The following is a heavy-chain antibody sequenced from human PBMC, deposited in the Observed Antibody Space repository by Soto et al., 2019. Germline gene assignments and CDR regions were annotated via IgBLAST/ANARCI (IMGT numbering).Heavy chain of an antibody. D-gene: IGHD3-22*01. J-gene: IGHJ4*02. Sequence: QLQLQESGPGLVKPSETLSLTCTVSGGSIISDIYFWGWIRQPPGKGMEWIGTISYSGSTNYNPSLKSRVTISVDTSKNQISLRLTSVNAADTAVYYCASGVPYYDSTGYYYFYWGQGTLVTVSS. CDR3: ASGVPYYDSTGYYYFY. CDR1: GGSIISDIYF. CDR2: ISYSGST. V-gene: IGHV4-39*01.